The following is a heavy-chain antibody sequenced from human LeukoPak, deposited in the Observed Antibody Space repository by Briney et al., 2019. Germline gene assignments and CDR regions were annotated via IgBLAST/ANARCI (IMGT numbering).Heavy chain of an antibody. D-gene: IGHD3-9*01. CDR1: GYIFTGYY. CDR3: ARGDFDWSHAFDI. V-gene: IGHV1-2*02. Sequence: ASVTVSCKASGYIFTGYYMHWVRQAPGQGLEWMGWINPNSGGTNYAQKFQGRVTMTRDTSISTAYMELSRLRSDDTAVYYCARGDFDWSHAFDIWGQGTMVTVSS. J-gene: IGHJ3*02. CDR2: INPNSGGT.